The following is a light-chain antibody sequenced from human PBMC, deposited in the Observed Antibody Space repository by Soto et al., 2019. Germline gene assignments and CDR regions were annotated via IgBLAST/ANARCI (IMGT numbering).Light chain of an antibody. V-gene: IGLV2-14*03. CDR3: TSYTTSNTLV. CDR2: GVR. Sequence: QSALTQPASVSGSPGQSITISCTGTSSDVGAYNYVSWYQQHPGIPPKLFIYGVRNRPSGVSNRFSGSKSGNTASLTISGLQAEDEADYYCTSYTTSNTLVFGTGTKVTVL. J-gene: IGLJ1*01. CDR1: SSDVGAYNY.